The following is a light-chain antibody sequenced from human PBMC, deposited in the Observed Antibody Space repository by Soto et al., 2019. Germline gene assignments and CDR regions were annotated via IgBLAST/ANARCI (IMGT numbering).Light chain of an antibody. CDR1: QNVNNY. CDR3: QQPSDWPPWT. Sequence: EIVLTQSPATLSLSPGERATLSCRASQNVNNYVTWYQQKPGQAPRVLLYDASNRATGVPARFSGSGSGTYFTLTINSLEPEDSAVYYCQQPSDWPPWTFGQGTKLEIK. V-gene: IGKV3-11*01. J-gene: IGKJ1*01. CDR2: DAS.